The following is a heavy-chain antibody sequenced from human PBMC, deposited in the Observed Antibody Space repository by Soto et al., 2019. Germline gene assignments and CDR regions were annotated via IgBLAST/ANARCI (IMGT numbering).Heavy chain of an antibody. D-gene: IGHD2-21*02. Sequence: PWETLSLTCTVSGGSISSYYWSWIRQPPGKGLEWIGYIYYSGSTNYNPSLKSRVTISVDTSKNQFSLKLSSVTAADTAVYYCARGWGLVFDYWGQGTLVTVSS. V-gene: IGHV4-59*01. CDR1: GGSISSYY. J-gene: IGHJ4*02. CDR3: ARGWGLVFDY. CDR2: IYYSGST.